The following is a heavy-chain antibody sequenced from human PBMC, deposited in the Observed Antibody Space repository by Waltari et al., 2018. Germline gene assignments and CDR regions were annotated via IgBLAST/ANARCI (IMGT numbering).Heavy chain of an antibody. V-gene: IGHV3-30*02. J-gene: IGHJ4*01. CDR2: TRFDGIKK. CDR3: AREDIVSATQWRGNQYRGNSGYDL. D-gene: IGHD5-12*01. Sequence: QVFLVESGGGVVQPGDSLRLSCVSSGFNFNIYGMHWVRQAPGKGLEWVAFTRFDGIKKHYADSGKGRFTISRENIENTRYLKMNSLRGEDSAIYYGAREDIVSATQWRGNQYRGNSGYDLWGQGTLVSVSS. CDR1: GFNFNIYG.